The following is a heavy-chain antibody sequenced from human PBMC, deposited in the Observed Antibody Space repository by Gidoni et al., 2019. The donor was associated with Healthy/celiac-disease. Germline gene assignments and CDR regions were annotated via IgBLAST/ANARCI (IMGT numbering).Heavy chain of an antibody. Sequence: QLQLQESGPGLVKPSETRYLTCTVSGGSINSSVDYWGWLRQPPGKGREWIGSIYYSGSTYYNPSLQSRVTISVDTSKNQFSLKLRSVTAADTAVYYCARHRYWRVKGLAAILRVNWFDPWGQGTLVTVSS. V-gene: IGHV4-39*01. CDR1: GGSINSSVDY. CDR2: IYYSGST. D-gene: IGHD2-2*02. J-gene: IGHJ5*02. CDR3: ARHRYWRVKGLAAILRVNWFDP.